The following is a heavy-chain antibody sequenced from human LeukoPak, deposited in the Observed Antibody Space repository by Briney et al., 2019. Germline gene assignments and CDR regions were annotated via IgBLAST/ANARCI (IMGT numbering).Heavy chain of an antibody. CDR2: INPSGDTT. CDR1: GYTFSTYY. CDR3: ARIPEMTTMKGLTY. D-gene: IGHD5-24*01. Sequence: ASVKVSCKASGYTFSTYYMHWVRQAPGQGLEWMGIINPSGDTTNYAQKFQGRVSMTRDTSTSTVYMELSSLRSEDTAVYYCARIPEMTTMKGLTYWGQGTLVTVSS. J-gene: IGHJ4*02. V-gene: IGHV1-46*01.